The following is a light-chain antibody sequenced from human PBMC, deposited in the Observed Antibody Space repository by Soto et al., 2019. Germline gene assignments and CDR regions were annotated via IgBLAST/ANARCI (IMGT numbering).Light chain of an antibody. CDR1: QGIRDD. J-gene: IGKJ1*01. CDR3: LQDYDYPRT. CDR2: AAS. Sequence: AIQMTQSPSSLSASVGDRVTITCRASQGIRDDLGWYQQKPGKAPKLLIYAASILQSGVPSRFSGSGSGTDFTLTISNLQPEDFATYYCLQDYDYPRTFGQGTKVEIK. V-gene: IGKV1-6*01.